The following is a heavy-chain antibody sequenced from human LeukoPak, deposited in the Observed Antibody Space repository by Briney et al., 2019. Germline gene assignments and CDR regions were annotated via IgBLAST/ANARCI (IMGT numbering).Heavy chain of an antibody. CDR2: ISPNSGGA. CDR1: GTTFTGYY. V-gene: IGHV1-2*02. Sequence: ASVKVSCKASGTTFTGYYLHWVRQAPGQGLEGMGWISPNSGGANYAQKFQGRVTMTRDTSISTAYMELSRLRSDDTAVYYCARDLQTGGMIAFGGVITPGDYWGQGTLVTVSS. CDR3: ARDLQTGGMIAFGGVITPGDY. D-gene: IGHD3-16*02. J-gene: IGHJ4*02.